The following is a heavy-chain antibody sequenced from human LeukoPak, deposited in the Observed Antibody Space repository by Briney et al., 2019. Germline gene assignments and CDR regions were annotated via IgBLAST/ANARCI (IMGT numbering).Heavy chain of an antibody. CDR1: GFTFADYG. V-gene: IGHV3-20*04. J-gene: IGHJ4*02. Sequence: PGGSLRLPCAASGFTFADYGMRWVRQAPGQGLECVAGINYDGRRTGYADSVKGRFTISRDNANNSLYLQMNSLRAENTALYYGAGGDHGSRNSPHDYWGQGTLVTVSS. CDR2: INYDGRRT. D-gene: IGHD3-10*01. CDR3: AGGDHGSRNSPHDY.